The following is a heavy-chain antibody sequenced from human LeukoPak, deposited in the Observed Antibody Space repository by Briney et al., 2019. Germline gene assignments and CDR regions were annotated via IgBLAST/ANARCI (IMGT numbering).Heavy chain of an antibody. V-gene: IGHV4-4*02. Sequence: PSETLSLTCAVSGGSISSSNWWCWVRQPPGKGLEWIGEIYHSGSTNYNPSLKSRVTISVDKSKNQFSLKLSSVTAADTAVYYCAIAVAGPYYFDYWGQGTLVTVSS. D-gene: IGHD6-19*01. J-gene: IGHJ4*02. CDR1: GGSISSSNW. CDR3: AIAVAGPYYFDY. CDR2: IYHSGST.